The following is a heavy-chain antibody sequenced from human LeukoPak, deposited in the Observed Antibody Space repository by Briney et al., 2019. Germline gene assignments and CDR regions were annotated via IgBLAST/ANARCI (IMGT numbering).Heavy chain of an antibody. CDR2: TYYRSKWYN. Sequence: SQTLSLTCAISGDSVSSNSAAWNWIRQSPSRGLEWLGRTYYRSKWYNDYAVSVKSRITINPDTSKNQFSLKLSSVTAADTAVYYCARGEGVVVTATDDAFDIWGQGTMVTVSS. CDR3: ARGEGVVVTATDDAFDI. J-gene: IGHJ3*02. D-gene: IGHD2-21*02. V-gene: IGHV6-1*01. CDR1: GDSVSSNSAA.